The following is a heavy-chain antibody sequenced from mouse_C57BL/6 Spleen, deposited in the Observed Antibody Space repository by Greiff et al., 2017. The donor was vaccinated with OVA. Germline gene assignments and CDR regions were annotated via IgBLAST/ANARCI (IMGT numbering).Heavy chain of an antibody. CDR1: GYTFTSYW. Sequence: VQLQQPGAELVKPGASVKLSCKASGYTFTSYWMHWVKQSPGQGLEWIGMIHPNGGSTNYNEKFKGKATLTVDKSSSTAYMQLSRLTSEDSAVYYCAREITGFGYWGQGTLVTVAA. D-gene: IGHD1-3*01. CDR3: AREITGFGY. CDR2: IHPNGGST. V-gene: IGHV1-64*01. J-gene: IGHJ3*01.